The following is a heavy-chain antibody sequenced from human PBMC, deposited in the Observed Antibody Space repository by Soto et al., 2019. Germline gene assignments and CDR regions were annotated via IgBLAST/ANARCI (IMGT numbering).Heavy chain of an antibody. D-gene: IGHD2-2*01. V-gene: IGHV3-11*06. J-gene: IGHJ6*02. CDR2: ISSSSSYT. CDR1: GFTFSDYY. CDR3: ARAVVPAAISYYYYGMDV. Sequence: GGSLRLSCAAPGFTFSDYYMSWIRQAPGKGLEWVSYISSSSSYTNYADSVKGRFTISRDNAKNSLYLQMNSLRAEDTAVYYCARAVVPAAISYYYYGMDVWGQGTTVTVSS.